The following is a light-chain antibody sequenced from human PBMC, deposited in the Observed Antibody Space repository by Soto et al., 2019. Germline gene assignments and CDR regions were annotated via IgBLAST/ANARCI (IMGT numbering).Light chain of an antibody. CDR1: SSDVCGYNY. CDR3: SSYTSSSLHV. J-gene: IGLJ1*01. CDR2: DVS. V-gene: IGLV2-14*03. Sequence: QSALTQPASVSGSPGQSITISCTGTSSDVCGYNYVSWYQQHPGKAPKLMIYDVSNRPSGVSNRFSGSKSGNTASLTISGLQAEDEADYYCSSYTSSSLHVFGTGTKLTVL.